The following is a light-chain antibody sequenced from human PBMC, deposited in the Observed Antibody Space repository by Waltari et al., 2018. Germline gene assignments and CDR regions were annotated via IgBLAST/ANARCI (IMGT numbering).Light chain of an antibody. CDR2: GTS. J-gene: IGKJ4*01. CDR1: NGISNS. CDR3: QQYYGVILT. Sequence: DIQMTQSPSSLSASVGDTVTITCRASNGISNSLAWYQQHPGQAPKLLLFGTSRLQSGVPSRFSGRGSGTDYSLTISSLQPEDFGTYYCQQYYGVILTFGGGTKVEI. V-gene: IGKV1-NL1*01.